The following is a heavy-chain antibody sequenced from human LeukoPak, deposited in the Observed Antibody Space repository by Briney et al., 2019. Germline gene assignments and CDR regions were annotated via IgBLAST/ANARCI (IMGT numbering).Heavy chain of an antibody. D-gene: IGHD3-22*01. Sequence: SETLSLTCTVSGGSISSYYWSWIRQPPGKGLEWIGYIYDSGSTNYNPSLKSRVTISVDTSKNQISLKLSSVTAADTAVYYCARHLSYYESIGDPPGVWAQGPTVIVSS. V-gene: IGHV4-59*08. CDR2: IYDSGST. CDR3: ARHLSYYESIGDPPGV. CDR1: GGSISSYY. J-gene: IGHJ6*02.